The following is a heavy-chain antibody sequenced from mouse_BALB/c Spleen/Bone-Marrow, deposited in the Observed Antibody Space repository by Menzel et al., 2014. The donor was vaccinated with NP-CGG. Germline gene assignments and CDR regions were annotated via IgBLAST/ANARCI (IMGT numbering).Heavy chain of an antibody. V-gene: IGHV1S29*02. Sequence: EVQVVESGPELVKPGASVKISCKASGYTFTDYNMHWVKQSHGKSLELIGYIYPYNGGTGYNQKFKSKATLTVDTSSSTAYMELRSLTSEDSAVYYCAREGGYYDALDFWGQGTSVTVSS. CDR1: GYTFTDYN. CDR3: AREGGYYDALDF. D-gene: IGHD2-2*01. CDR2: IYPYNGGT. J-gene: IGHJ4*01.